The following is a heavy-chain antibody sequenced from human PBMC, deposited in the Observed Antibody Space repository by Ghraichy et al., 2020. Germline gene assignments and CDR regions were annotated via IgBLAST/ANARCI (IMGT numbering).Heavy chain of an antibody. CDR3: ARHAGGVTEPAIDSPYFDH. D-gene: IGHD2-21*02. Sequence: SETLSLTCTVSGGSISSSTSYWAWIRQPPGKGPEWIGTIYYGGSTYYSPSLKSRVTISVDTSKVQFSLKLSSVTATDTAVYYCARHAGGVTEPAIDSPYFDHWGQGTLVTVSS. CDR2: IYYGGST. CDR1: GGSISSSTSY. V-gene: IGHV4-39*01. J-gene: IGHJ4*02.